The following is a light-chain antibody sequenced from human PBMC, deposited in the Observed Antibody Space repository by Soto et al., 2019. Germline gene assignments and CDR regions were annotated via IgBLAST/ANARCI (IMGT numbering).Light chain of an antibody. CDR1: SSDVGGYNH. J-gene: IGLJ2*01. Sequence: QSSLTQPASVSGSPGQSITISCTGTSSDVGGYNHVSWCQHSPGKAPKLILFAVSDRPSSVSHRFSGSKSGNTASLTISGLQAEDEADYYCCSYTSLSTVVFGGGTKLTVL. CDR2: AVS. V-gene: IGLV2-14*01. CDR3: CSYTSLSTVV.